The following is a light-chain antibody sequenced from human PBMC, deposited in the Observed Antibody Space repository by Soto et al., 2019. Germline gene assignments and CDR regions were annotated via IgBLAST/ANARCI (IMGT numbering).Light chain of an antibody. CDR2: AAS. J-gene: IGKJ4*01. Sequence: DAHMSQTKSSLSASVGDRVTITCRASQSISSYLNWYQQKPGKAPKLLIYAASSLQSGVPSRFSGSGSGTDFTLTISSLQPEDFATYYCQQSYSTPLTFGGGTKVDIK. CDR3: QQSYSTPLT. CDR1: QSISSY. V-gene: IGKV1-39*01.